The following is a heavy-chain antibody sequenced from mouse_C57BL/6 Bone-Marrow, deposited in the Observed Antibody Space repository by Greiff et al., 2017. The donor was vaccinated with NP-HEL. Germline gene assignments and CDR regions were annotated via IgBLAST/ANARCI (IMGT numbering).Heavy chain of an antibody. V-gene: IGHV1-85*01. J-gene: IGHJ2*01. CDR1: GYTFTSYD. D-gene: IGHD3-1*01. Sequence: VQRVESGPELVKPGASVKLSCKASGYTFTSYDINWVKQRPGQGLEWIGWIYPRDGSTKYNEKFKGKATLTVDTSSSTAYMELHSLTSEDSAVYFCAVGPLDYWGQGTTLTVSS. CDR3: AVGPLDY. CDR2: IYPRDGST.